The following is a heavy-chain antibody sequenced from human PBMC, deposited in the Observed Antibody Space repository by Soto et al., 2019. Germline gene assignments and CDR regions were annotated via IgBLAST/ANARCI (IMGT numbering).Heavy chain of an antibody. J-gene: IGHJ4*02. CDR3: ASNPPARRAY. CDR2: ISSSSSYI. V-gene: IGHV3-21*01. Sequence: TLGGSLRLSCAASGFTFSSYSMNWVRQAPGKGLEWVSSISSSSSYIYYADSVKGRFTISRDNAKNSLYLQMNSLRAEDTAVYYCASNPPARRAYWGQGTLVPVPQ. CDR1: GFTFSSYS. D-gene: IGHD2-2*01.